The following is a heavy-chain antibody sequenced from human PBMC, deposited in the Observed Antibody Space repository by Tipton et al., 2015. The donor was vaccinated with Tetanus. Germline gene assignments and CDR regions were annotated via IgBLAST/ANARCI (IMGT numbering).Heavy chain of an antibody. CDR2: ISGSGTST. J-gene: IGHJ4*02. Sequence: SLRLSCAASGFTFSSYAMSWVRQAPGKGLEWVSAISGSGTSTKYADSVKGRFTISRDNSKNTLYLQMNSLRAEDTAVYYCAKDDRTVTVFFDYWGQGTLVTVSS. CDR1: GFTFSSYA. D-gene: IGHD4-17*01. CDR3: AKDDRTVTVFFDY. V-gene: IGHV3-23*01.